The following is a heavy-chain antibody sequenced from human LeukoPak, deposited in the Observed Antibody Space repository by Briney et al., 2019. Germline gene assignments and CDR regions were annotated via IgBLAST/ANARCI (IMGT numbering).Heavy chain of an antibody. V-gene: IGHV3-23*01. D-gene: IGHD5-18*01. CDR1: GFTFISYA. J-gene: IGHJ4*02. CDR3: AEGGDKYSYGELDY. Sequence: GGSLRLSCAASGFTFISYAMSWVRQAPGKGLEWVSAISGGTDSTYYSDSVKGRFTISRDNSKNTLYLQMNTLRAEDTAVYYCAEGGDKYSYGELDYWGQGTLVTVSS. CDR2: ISGGTDST.